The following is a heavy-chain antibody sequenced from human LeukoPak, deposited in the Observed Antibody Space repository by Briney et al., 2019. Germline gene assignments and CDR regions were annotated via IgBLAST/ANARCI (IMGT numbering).Heavy chain of an antibody. J-gene: IGHJ4*02. CDR3: ARHTIPGGLQYYFDY. CDR1: GGTFSSYA. CDR2: IIPIFGTA. V-gene: IGHV1-69*01. Sequence: SVKVSCKASGGTFSSYAISWVRQAPGQGLEWMGGIIPIFGTANYAQKFQGRVTITADESTSTAYMELSSLRSEDTAVYYCARHTIPGGLQYYFDYWGQGTLVTVSS. D-gene: IGHD3-10*01.